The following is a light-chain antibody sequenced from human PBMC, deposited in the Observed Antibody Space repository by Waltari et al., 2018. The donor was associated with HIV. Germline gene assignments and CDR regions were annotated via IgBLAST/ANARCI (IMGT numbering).Light chain of an antibody. CDR2: GAS. CDR3: QQYYSYPRT. V-gene: IGKV1-8*01. CDR1: QDISTY. Sequence: AIRMTQSPSSFSASTGARVIITCRASQDISTYLAWYQQKPGTAPKLLIYGASTLQSGVPSRFSGSGSGTDFTLTISCLQSEDFATYFCQQYYSYPRTFGQGTKVEVK. J-gene: IGKJ1*01.